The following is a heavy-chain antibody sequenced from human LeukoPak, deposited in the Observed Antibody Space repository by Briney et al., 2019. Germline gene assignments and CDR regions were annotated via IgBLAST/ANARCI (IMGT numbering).Heavy chain of an antibody. Sequence: PGGSLRLSCAASGFTFSSYWMYWVRQAPGKGLVWVSRINTDGSSTSYADSVKGRFTISRDNAKNTLYLQMNSLRAEDTAVYYCAKDDYDFWSGYYTGMDVWGKGTTVTVSS. J-gene: IGHJ6*03. CDR2: INTDGSST. CDR1: GFTFSSYW. D-gene: IGHD3-3*01. V-gene: IGHV3-74*01. CDR3: AKDDYDFWSGYYTGMDV.